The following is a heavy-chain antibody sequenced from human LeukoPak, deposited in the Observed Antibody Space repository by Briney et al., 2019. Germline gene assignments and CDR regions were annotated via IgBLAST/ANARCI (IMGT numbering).Heavy chain of an antibody. Sequence: PGGSLRLSCAASGFTFSSYEMNWVRQAPGKGLEWVSYISSSGSTIYYADSVKGRFTISRDNAKNSLYLQMNSLRAEDTAVYYCARVIGLRGSPARYYGMDVWGQGTTVTVSS. V-gene: IGHV3-48*03. CDR3: ARVIGLRGSPARYYGMDV. CDR2: ISSSGSTI. J-gene: IGHJ6*02. D-gene: IGHD3/OR15-3a*01. CDR1: GFTFSSYE.